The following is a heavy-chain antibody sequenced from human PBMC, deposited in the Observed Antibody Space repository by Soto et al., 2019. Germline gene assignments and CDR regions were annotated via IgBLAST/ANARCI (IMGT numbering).Heavy chain of an antibody. CDR1: GFTFSSDA. D-gene: IGHD3-3*01. Sequence: PGGSLRLSCAASGFTFSSDAMSWVLQAPGKGLEWVSGISGSGGSTYYADSVKGRFTISRDNSKNTLYLQMNSLRAEDTAIYYCAKRTRSGVGSTDDWGKGTLVTVSS. V-gene: IGHV3-23*01. CDR2: ISGSGGST. J-gene: IGHJ4*02. CDR3: AKRTRSGVGSTDD.